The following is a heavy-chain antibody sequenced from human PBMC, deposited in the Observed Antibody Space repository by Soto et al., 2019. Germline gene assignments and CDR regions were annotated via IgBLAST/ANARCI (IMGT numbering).Heavy chain of an antibody. Sequence: GGSLRLSCAASGFTFSSYGMHWVRQAPGKGLEWVAVIWYDGSNKYYADSVKGRFTISRDNSKNTLYLQMNSLRAEDTAVYYCARENIVVENKWDYWGQGTLVTVSS. CDR2: IWYDGSNK. D-gene: IGHD2-2*01. CDR3: ARENIVVENKWDY. V-gene: IGHV3-33*01. CDR1: GFTFSSYG. J-gene: IGHJ4*02.